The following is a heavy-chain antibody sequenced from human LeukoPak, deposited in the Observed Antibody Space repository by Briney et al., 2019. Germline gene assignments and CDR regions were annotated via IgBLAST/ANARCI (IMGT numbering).Heavy chain of an antibody. CDR2: ISSSGSTI. CDR3: ARGWASEAFDY. Sequence: QPGGSLRLSCAASGFTFSSYEMNWVRQAPGKGLEWVSYISSSGSTIYYADSVKGRFTISRDNAKNSLYLQMNSLRAEDTAVYYCARGWASEAFDYWGQGTLVTVSS. V-gene: IGHV3-48*03. J-gene: IGHJ4*02. CDR1: GFTFSSYE. D-gene: IGHD3-16*01.